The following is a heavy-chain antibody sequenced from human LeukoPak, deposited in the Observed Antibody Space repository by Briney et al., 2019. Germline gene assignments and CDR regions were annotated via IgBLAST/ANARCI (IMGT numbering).Heavy chain of an antibody. CDR2: IKQDGSEK. J-gene: IGHJ3*02. Sequence: PGGSLRLSCAASGFTFSSNWMSWVRQVPGKGLEWVANIKQDGSEKYYVDSVKGRFTISRDNAKNSLYLQMNSLRAEDTAVYYCARGLGINGLALDMWGQGTMVTVSS. D-gene: IGHD3-10*01. V-gene: IGHV3-7*05. CDR1: GFTFSSNW. CDR3: ARGLGINGLALDM.